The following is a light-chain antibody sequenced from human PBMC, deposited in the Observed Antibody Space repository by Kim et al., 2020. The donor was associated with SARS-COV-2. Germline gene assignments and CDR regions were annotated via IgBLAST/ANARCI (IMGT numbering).Light chain of an antibody. CDR3: QAWDSSTAV. CDR1: KLGDKY. Sequence: VSPGQTASIPCSGDKLGDKYACWYQQKPGQSPVLVSYQDSKRPSGIPERFSGSNSGNTATLTISGTQAMDEADYYCQAWDSSTAVFGGGTQLTVL. CDR2: QDS. J-gene: IGLJ3*02. V-gene: IGLV3-1*01.